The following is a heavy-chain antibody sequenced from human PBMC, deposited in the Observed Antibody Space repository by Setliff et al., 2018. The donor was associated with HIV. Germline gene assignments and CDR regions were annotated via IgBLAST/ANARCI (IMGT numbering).Heavy chain of an antibody. CDR3: ARSDPVDNWNPTLKWFDP. D-gene: IGHD1-20*01. J-gene: IGHJ5*02. V-gene: IGHV4-61*02. CDR2: IYTSGST. CDR1: VGSISSGSYY. Sequence: SETLSLTSTVSVGSISSGSYYWSWIRQPAGKGLEWIGRIYTSGSTNYSPSHKSRVTISLDMSKNQFSLKLSSVTAADTAVYYCARSDPVDNWNPTLKWFDPWGQGTLVTVSS.